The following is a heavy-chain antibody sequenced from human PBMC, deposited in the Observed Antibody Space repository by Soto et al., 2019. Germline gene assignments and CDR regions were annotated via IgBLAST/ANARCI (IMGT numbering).Heavy chain of an antibody. CDR3: ARDPAVYPYWYFDL. CDR1: GFTFSSYW. CDR2: INSDGSST. J-gene: IGHJ2*01. D-gene: IGHD1-20*01. V-gene: IGHV3-74*01. Sequence: EVQLVESGGGLVQPGGSLRLSCAASGFTFSSYWMHWVRQAPGKGLVWVSRINSDGSSTSYADSVKGRFTISRDNAKNALYLQMNGLRAADTAVYYCARDPAVYPYWYFDLWGRGTLVTVSS.